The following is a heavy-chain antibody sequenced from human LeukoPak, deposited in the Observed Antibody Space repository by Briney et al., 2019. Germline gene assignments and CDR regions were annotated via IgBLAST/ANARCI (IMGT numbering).Heavy chain of an antibody. J-gene: IGHJ4*02. Sequence: PSETLSLTCAVYGGSFSGYYWSWIRQPPGKGLEWIGEINHSGSTNYNPSLKSRVTISVDTSKNQFSLKLSSVTAADMAVYYCAIGRLVATTFDYWGQGTLITVSS. CDR1: GGSFSGYY. D-gene: IGHD5-12*01. CDR2: INHSGST. CDR3: AIGRLVATTFDY. V-gene: IGHV4-34*01.